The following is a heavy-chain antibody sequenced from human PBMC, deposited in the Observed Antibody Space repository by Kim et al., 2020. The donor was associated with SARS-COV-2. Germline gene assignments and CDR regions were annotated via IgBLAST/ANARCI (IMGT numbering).Heavy chain of an antibody. CDR1: GFNFSSHI. Sequence: GGSLRLSCAASGFNFSSHIMHWVRQAPGKGLEWVAVTSYDERSKYYAGSVKGRFTISRDNSKNVLYLQMNSVRGEDTAVYYCAKESNAFDIWGRVTMVT. D-gene: IGHD6-6*01. J-gene: IGHJ3*02. CDR2: TSYDERSK. V-gene: IGHV3-30*18. CDR3: AKESNAFDI.